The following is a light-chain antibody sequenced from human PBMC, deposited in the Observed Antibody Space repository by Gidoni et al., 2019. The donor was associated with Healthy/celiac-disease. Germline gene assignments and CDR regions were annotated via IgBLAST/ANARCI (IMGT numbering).Light chain of an antibody. CDR2: GAS. CDR1: QSVSISY. CDR3: QQYGSSPPLT. V-gene: IGKV3-20*01. J-gene: IGKJ4*01. Sequence: EIVFTQSPATLSLSPVERATLSCRASQSVSISYLAWYQQKHGQAPRLLIYGASSRATGITDRFSGSGSGTEFTITISRLEHEDFAVYYCQQYGSSPPLTFGGGTKVEIK.